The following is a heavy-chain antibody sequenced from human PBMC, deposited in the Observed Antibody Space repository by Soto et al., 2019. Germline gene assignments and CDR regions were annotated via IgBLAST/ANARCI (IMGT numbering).Heavy chain of an antibody. V-gene: IGHV1-69*02. CDR3: ARACTNGACYISS. D-gene: IGHD2-8*01. CDR1: GGTFSSYT. J-gene: IGHJ5*02. CDR2: IIPILGIA. Sequence: SVKVSCKASGGTFSSYTISWVRQAPGQGLEWMGRIIPILGIANYAQKFQGRVTITADKSTSTAYMELSSLRSEDTAVYYCARACTNGACYISSWGQGTLVTVSS.